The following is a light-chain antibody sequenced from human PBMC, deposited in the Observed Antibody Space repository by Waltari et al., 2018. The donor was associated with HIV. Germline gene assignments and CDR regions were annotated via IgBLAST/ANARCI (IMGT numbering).Light chain of an antibody. J-gene: IGKJ2*01. CDR1: QSINTY. CDR3: QQSYSTPYT. Sequence: DIQMTQSPSFLSASLGDRVTITCRASQSINTYLSWYQQRPGKTPKLLIYAASILQSGVPSRFSGGGSGTDFTLTISSLQPEDFATYYCQQSYSTPYTFGQGTKLEIK. CDR2: AAS. V-gene: IGKV1-39*01.